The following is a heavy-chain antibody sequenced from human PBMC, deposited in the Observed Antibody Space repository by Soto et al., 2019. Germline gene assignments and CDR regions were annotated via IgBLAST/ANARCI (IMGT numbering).Heavy chain of an antibody. CDR3: ARGSHFDFSSGYADSFDV. CDR1: GGSFSGYY. D-gene: IGHD3-3*01. J-gene: IGHJ3*01. Sequence: QVQLQQWGAGLLEPSETLSLTCAVYGGSFSGYYWGWFRQPPGKGLEWIGEVKHSGNINYNPSLKTRLTVSVDTSKNQFSPKLSSMTAADTAMYYCARGSHFDFSSGYADSFDVWGQGTMVTVSS. CDR2: VKHSGNI. V-gene: IGHV4-34*01.